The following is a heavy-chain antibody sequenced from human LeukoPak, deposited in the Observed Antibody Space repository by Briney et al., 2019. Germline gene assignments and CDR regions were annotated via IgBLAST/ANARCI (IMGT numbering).Heavy chain of an antibody. Sequence: PGGSLRLSCAASGFTSGFTFSSYSMSWVRHAPGKGLEWVASIKQDGREKHYADSVKGRFTISRDNVKNSLYLQMNSLRAEDTAVYYCARGVRIVAIVARPRSSGWYFGYWGQGTLVTVSS. D-gene: IGHD6-19*01. V-gene: IGHV3-7*01. CDR1: GFTFSSYS. CDR3: ARGVRIVAIVARPRSSGWYFGY. J-gene: IGHJ4*02. CDR2: IKQDGREK.